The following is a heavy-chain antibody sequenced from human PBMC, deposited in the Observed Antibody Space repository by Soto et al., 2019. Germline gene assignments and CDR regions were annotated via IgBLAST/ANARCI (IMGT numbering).Heavy chain of an antibody. J-gene: IGHJ5*02. D-gene: IGHD3-10*01. CDR3: TTDGNPGPKLLWFGDLKAWFDP. CDR1: GFTFSSYW. CDR2: INNDGSST. Sequence: HPGGSLRLSCAASGFTFSSYWMNWVRHAPGKGLVWVSRINNDGSSTYYADSVKGRFTISRDNAKNTLYLQMNSLKTEDTAVYYCTTDGNPGPKLLWFGDLKAWFDPWGQGTLVTVSS. V-gene: IGHV3-74*01.